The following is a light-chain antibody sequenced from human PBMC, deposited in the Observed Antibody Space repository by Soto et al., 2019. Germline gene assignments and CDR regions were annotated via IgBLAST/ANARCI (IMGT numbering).Light chain of an antibody. CDR1: GSDVGGYNY. Sequence: QSALTQPPSASGSPGQSVTISCIGTGSDVGGYNYVSWYQQHPGKAPKLIIYDVNKRPSGVPDRFSGSKSGNTASLTVSGLQAEDEADYYCGSFAASNNLLFGGGTKLTVL. J-gene: IGLJ2*01. V-gene: IGLV2-8*01. CDR2: DVN. CDR3: GSFAASNNLL.